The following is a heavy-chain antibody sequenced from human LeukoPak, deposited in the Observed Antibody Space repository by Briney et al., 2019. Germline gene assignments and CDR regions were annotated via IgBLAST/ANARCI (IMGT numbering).Heavy chain of an antibody. CDR2: ISGGADLI. CDR3: AKATGDGGTFHY. V-gene: IGHV3-23*01. Sequence: GGSLRLSCGASGFTFSSYAMGWVRQAPGMGLEWVSAISGGADLIYYADSVKGRFIISRDNSKNTLSLQMNSLRAEDTAVYYCAKATGDGGTFHYWGQGTLVTVSS. J-gene: IGHJ4*02. CDR1: GFTFSSYA. D-gene: IGHD7-27*01.